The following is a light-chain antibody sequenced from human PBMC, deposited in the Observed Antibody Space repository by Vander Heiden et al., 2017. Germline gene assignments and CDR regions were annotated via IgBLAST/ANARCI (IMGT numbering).Light chain of an antibody. Sequence: QSALTQPPSASGSPRQSVTISCSGTTSDVGSYDYVSWYQQHAGKAPKLIIYEVNKRPSGVPDRFSGSKSGSTASLTVSGLQAEDEADYFCSSYAGNNNLVFGGGTKLTVL. J-gene: IGLJ2*01. CDR3: SSYAGNNNLV. CDR1: TSDVGSYDY. CDR2: EVN. V-gene: IGLV2-8*01.